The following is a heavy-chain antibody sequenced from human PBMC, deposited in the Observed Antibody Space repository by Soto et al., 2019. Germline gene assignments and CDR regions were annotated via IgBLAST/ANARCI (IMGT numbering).Heavy chain of an antibody. V-gene: IGHV4-39*01. J-gene: IGHJ4*02. CDR1: GGSMSSSSYY. D-gene: IGHD3-3*01. CDR3: ARHDRQGSTYYDFWSGYYPFDY. CDR2: MYYSGSS. Sequence: PSETLSLTCTVSGGSMSSSSYYWGWIRQPPGTGLEWVGSMYYSGSSYYNPSLKSRVTISVDTSKNQFSLRLSSVTAADTAVYYCARHDRQGSTYYDFWSGYYPFDYWGQGTLVTVSS.